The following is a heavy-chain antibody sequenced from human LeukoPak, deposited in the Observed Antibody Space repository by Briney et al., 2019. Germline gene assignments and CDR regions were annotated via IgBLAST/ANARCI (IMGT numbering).Heavy chain of an antibody. CDR3: ARSNIAVRRGDNWFDP. CDR1: GYTFSDYY. J-gene: IGHJ5*02. CDR2: IGPNSGGA. Sequence: GASVKVSCKASGYTFSDYYMHWVRQAPGQGLEWMGWIGPNSGGANYAQKFQGRATMTRDTSISTAYMELSRLISDDTAVYYCARSNIAVRRGDNWFDPWGQGTLVTVSS. V-gene: IGHV1-2*02. D-gene: IGHD6-6*01.